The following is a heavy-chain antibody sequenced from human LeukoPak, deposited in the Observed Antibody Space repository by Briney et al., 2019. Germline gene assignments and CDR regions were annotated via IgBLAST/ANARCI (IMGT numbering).Heavy chain of an antibody. Sequence: GGSLRLSCRPSGSTFGDYAMSWVRQAPGKGLEWVGFITSKAFGGTAEYAASVKGRFTISRDDSKSLAYLQMNSLNTEDTAVYYCTRDREAAAGINALDIWGQGTMVTVSS. V-gene: IGHV3-49*04. CDR2: ITSKAFGGTA. CDR1: GSTFGDYA. D-gene: IGHD6-13*01. J-gene: IGHJ3*02. CDR3: TRDREAAAGINALDI.